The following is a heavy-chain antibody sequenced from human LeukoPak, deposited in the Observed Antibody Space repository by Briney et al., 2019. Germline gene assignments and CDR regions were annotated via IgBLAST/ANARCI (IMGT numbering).Heavy chain of an antibody. CDR1: GYSISSGYY. V-gene: IGHV4-38-2*01. CDR2: IYHSGST. D-gene: IGHD6-13*01. CDR3: ARGKRAAAGTDY. Sequence: SETLSLTCAVSGYSISSGYYWGWIRQPPGKGLEWIGSIYHSGSTSYNPSLKSQVTISVDTSKNQFSLKLSSVPAADTAVYYCARGKRAAAGTDYWGQGTLVTVSS. J-gene: IGHJ4*02.